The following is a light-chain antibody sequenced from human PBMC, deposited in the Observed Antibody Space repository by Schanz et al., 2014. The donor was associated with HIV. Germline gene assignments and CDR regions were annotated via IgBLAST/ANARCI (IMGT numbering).Light chain of an antibody. J-gene: IGKJ4*01. Sequence: EIVLTQSPATLSLSPGERATLSCRTSQSVRNYLAWYQQKPGQAPRLLIYDASNRAAGIPARFSGSGSGTDFTLSVSRLEPEDFAVYYCQQYGSSSTFGGGTKVEIK. CDR3: QQYGSSST. CDR1: QSVRNY. V-gene: IGKV3-11*01. CDR2: DAS.